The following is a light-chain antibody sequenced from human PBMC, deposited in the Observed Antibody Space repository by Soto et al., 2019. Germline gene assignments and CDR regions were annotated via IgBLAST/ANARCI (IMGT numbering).Light chain of an antibody. CDR1: QSVSTY. J-gene: IGKJ1*01. V-gene: IGKV3-11*01. Sequence: EILLTQSPATLSLSPGERATLSCRASQSVSTYLAWYQQKPGQAPRLLIYDASTRATGIPARFSGSGSGTDFTLTISSLEPEDFAVYYCQQRGNWPRTFGQGTKVDIK. CDR2: DAS. CDR3: QQRGNWPRT.